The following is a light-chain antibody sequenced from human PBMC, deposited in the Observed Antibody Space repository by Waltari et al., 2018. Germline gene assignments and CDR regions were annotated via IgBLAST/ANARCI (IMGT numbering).Light chain of an antibody. CDR3: QQYNTFSGS. CDR1: QTISNW. Sequence: DIQMTQSPSTLSASVGDKVTITCRASQTISNWLAWYQLKPVKAPKHMIYGVSTLDSGVPSRFSGSGSETEFTLTIGSLQPDDFATYYCQQYNTFSGSFGQGTKVEVK. J-gene: IGKJ1*01. V-gene: IGKV1-5*03. CDR2: GVS.